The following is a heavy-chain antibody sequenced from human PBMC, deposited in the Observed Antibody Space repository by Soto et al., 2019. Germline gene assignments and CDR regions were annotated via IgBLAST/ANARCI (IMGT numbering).Heavy chain of an antibody. CDR1: GGSISSGNYY. V-gene: IGHV4-30-4*01. CDR2: IYYSGST. J-gene: IGHJ5*02. D-gene: IGHD6-6*01. CDR3: ARERPDGARLDP. Sequence: PSETLSLTCPVSGGSISSGNYYWSWIRQHPGKGLEWIGYIYYSGSTYYNPSLKSRVTISVDTSKNQFSLKLSSVTAADTAVYYCARERPDGARLDPWGQGTLVTVSS.